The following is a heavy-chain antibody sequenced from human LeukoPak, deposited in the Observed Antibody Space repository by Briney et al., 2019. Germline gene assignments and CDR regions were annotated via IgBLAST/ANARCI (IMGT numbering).Heavy chain of an antibody. J-gene: IGHJ3*02. Sequence: PGRSLRLSCAASGFTFSSYGMHWVRQAPGKGLEWVAVIWYDGSNKYYADSVKGRFTISRDNSKNTLYLQMNSLRAEDTAVYYCARGTSSSWYGAFDIWGQGTMVTVSS. CDR2: IWYDGSNK. CDR3: ARGTSSSWYGAFDI. D-gene: IGHD6-13*01. V-gene: IGHV3-33*01. CDR1: GFTFSSYG.